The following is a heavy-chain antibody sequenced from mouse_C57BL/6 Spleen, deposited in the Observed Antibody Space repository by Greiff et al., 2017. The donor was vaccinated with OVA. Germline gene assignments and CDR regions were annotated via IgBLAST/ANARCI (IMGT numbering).Heavy chain of an antibody. D-gene: IGHD1-1*01. J-gene: IGHJ1*03. CDR3: ARTGVYYGSSYGYFDV. Sequence: EVNVVESGGGLVKPGGSLKLSCAASGFTFSDYGMHWVRQAPEKGLEWVAYISSGSSTIYYADTVKGRFTISRDNAKNTLFLQMTSLRSEDTAMYYCARTGVYYGSSYGYFDVWGTGTTVTVSS. CDR2: ISSGSSTI. CDR1: GFTFSDYG. V-gene: IGHV5-17*01.